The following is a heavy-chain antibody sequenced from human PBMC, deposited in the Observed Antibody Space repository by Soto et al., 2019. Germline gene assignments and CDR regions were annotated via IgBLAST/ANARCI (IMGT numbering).Heavy chain of an antibody. Sequence: PPGTLSLTCTVSGGSISSYYWSWIRQPPGKGLEWIGYIYYSGSTNYNPSLKSRVTISVDTSKNQFSLKLSSVTAADTAVYYCARIGKDLLLFNYYYYGMDVWGQGTTVTVSS. J-gene: IGHJ6*02. CDR2: IYYSGST. CDR3: ARIGKDLLLFNYYYYGMDV. D-gene: IGHD2-2*01. V-gene: IGHV4-59*01. CDR1: GGSISSYY.